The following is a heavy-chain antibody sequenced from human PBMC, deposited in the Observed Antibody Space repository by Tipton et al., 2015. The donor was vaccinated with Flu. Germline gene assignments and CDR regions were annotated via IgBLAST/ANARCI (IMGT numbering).Heavy chain of an antibody. V-gene: IGHV3-48*03. CDR1: GFLFSSYE. CDR2: ISSGGSTI. D-gene: IGHD7-27*01. Sequence: GSLRLSCAASGFLFSSYEMNWVRQAPGKGLEWLSYISSGGSTISYADSVRGRFTISRDNAKNSLYLQLNSLRAEDTAVYYCATLTGDDFWGQGAPVTVSS. CDR3: ATLTGDDF. J-gene: IGHJ4*02.